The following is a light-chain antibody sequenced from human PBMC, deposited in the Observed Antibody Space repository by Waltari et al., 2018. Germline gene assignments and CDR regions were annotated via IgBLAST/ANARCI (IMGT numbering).Light chain of an antibody. CDR1: QSAGGN. Sequence: EIVLTQSPGTLPVSPGESATRSCRASQSAGGNVAWYQQRLGQPPRLLIYGASMRTGGIPDRFSGSGSGTEFTLTISSLQSADFVVYYCYQYNVWPRTFGQGTKVEVK. J-gene: IGKJ1*01. CDR3: YQYNVWPRT. V-gene: IGKV3-15*01. CDR2: GAS.